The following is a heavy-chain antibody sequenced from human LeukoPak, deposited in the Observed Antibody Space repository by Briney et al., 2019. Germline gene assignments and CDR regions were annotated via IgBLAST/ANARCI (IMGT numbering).Heavy chain of an antibody. V-gene: IGHV1-8*03. Sequence: ASVKVSCKASGYTFTSYDINWVRQATGQGLEWMGWMNPNSGNTGYAQKFQGRVTITRNTSISTAYMELSSLRSEDTAVYYCARVGVPRSSKNAFGIWGQGTMVTVSS. CDR1: GYTFTSYD. CDR2: MNPNSGNT. D-gene: IGHD2-2*01. CDR3: ARVGVPRSSKNAFGI. J-gene: IGHJ3*02.